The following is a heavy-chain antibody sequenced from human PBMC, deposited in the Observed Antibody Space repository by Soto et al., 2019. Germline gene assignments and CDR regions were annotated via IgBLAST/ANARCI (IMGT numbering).Heavy chain of an antibody. V-gene: IGHV4-59*01. Sequence: PSETLSLTCTISGASLSPYYLSWIRQPPGKALEWIGYIYFNGGTSYNPSLRSRVTVSVDTSKNQFSLKLNSVIAADTAVYYCARGGAAGYESFHHWGQGTPVTVYS. CDR2: IYFNGGT. D-gene: IGHD6-13*01. CDR1: GASLSPYY. CDR3: ARGGAAGYESFHH. J-gene: IGHJ1*01.